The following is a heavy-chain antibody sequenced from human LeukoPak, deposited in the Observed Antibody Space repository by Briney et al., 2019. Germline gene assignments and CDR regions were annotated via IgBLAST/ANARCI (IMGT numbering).Heavy chain of an antibody. Sequence: ASVKVSCKASGYIFTGYYMHWVRQAPGQGLEWMGWINPNSGGTNYAQKFQGRVTMTRDTSISTAYMELSRLRSDDTAVYYCARGLRALDFWSGTYYMDVWGKGTTVTVSS. CDR3: ARGLRALDFWSGTYYMDV. D-gene: IGHD3-3*01. V-gene: IGHV1-2*02. J-gene: IGHJ6*03. CDR2: INPNSGGT. CDR1: GYIFTGYY.